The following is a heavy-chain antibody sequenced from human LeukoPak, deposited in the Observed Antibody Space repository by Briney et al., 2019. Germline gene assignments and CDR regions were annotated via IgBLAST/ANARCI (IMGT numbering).Heavy chain of an antibody. Sequence: GGSLRLSCAASGFTFSSYWMSWVRQAPGKGLEWVANIKQDGSERYYVDSVKGRFTISRDNAKNSLYLQMNSQRAEDTAVYYCAREGGPYYYYYYMDVWGKGTTVTVSS. J-gene: IGHJ6*03. V-gene: IGHV3-7*01. CDR1: GFTFSSYW. CDR3: AREGGPYYYYYYMDV. D-gene: IGHD3-16*01. CDR2: IKQDGSER.